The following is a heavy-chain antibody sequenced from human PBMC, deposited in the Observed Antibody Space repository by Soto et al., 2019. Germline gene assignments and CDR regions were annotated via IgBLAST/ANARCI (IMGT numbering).Heavy chain of an antibody. CDR3: ARHRGSSGWKYYYYYGMDG. V-gene: IGHV4-59*08. CDR1: GGSISRYY. Sequence: SETLSLTCTVSGGSISRYYWSWIRQPPGKGLEWIGYLYNTGSTIYNPSLKSRVTISVDTSKNQFSLKLSSVTAADTAVYYCARHRGSSGWKYYYYYGMDGWGQGTTVT. CDR2: LYNTGST. J-gene: IGHJ6*02. D-gene: IGHD6-19*01.